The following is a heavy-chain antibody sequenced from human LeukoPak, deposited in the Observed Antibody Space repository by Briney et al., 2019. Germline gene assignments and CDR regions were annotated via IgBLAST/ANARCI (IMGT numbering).Heavy chain of an antibody. D-gene: IGHD4-17*01. CDR3: ARRNPTTVKYFDY. J-gene: IGHJ4*02. Sequence: PGGSLRLSCAASGFTFSSYAMSWVRQAPGKGLEWVSSITSGGGGTYYADSMKGRFTISRDNSRNTLYLQMDSLRAEDTALYYCARRNPTTVKYFDYWGQGTLVTVSS. V-gene: IGHV3-23*01. CDR2: ITSGGGGT. CDR1: GFTFSSYA.